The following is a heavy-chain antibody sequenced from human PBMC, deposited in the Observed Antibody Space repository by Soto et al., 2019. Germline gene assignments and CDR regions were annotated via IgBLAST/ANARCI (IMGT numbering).Heavy chain of an antibody. D-gene: IGHD1-26*01. CDR1: GFTFSIYW. CDR3: ARESMWAPDY. CDR2: INGDVSST. V-gene: IGHV3-74*01. Sequence: EVQLVESGGGLVQPGGSLRLSCAASGFTFSIYWMHWVRQAPGKGLVWVSRINGDVSSTSNADPVKGRFTISRDNAKNTLYLEMNSLRAEDTAVYYCARESMWAPDYWGQGTLVAVSS. J-gene: IGHJ4*02.